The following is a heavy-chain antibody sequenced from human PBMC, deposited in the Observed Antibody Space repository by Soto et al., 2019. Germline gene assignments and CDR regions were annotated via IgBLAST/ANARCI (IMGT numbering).Heavy chain of an antibody. CDR3: ARVAVKDYGDSDFRYAMDV. J-gene: IGHJ6*02. CDR2: IIPILTTA. V-gene: IGHV1-69*01. Sequence: QVQLVQSGAEVKKPGSSVKVSCKASGGTFSSYAISWVRQAPGQGLEWMGGIIPILTTADYAQKFQGRITITADGSTSTVYMELSSLRSEDTAVYYCARVAVKDYGDSDFRYAMDVWGQGTTVTVS. D-gene: IGHD4-17*01. CDR1: GGTFSSYA.